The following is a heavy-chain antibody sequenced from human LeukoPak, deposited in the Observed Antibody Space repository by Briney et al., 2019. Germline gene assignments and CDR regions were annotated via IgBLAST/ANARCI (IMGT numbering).Heavy chain of an antibody. CDR3: ARDLDGSGSYPYNWFDP. Sequence: SETLSLTCTVSGYSISSGYYWGWIRQPPGKGLEWTGSIYHSGSTYYNPSLKSRVTISVDTSKNQFSLKLSSVTAADTAVYYCARDLDGSGSYPYNWFDPWGQGTLVTVSS. D-gene: IGHD3-10*01. CDR1: GYSISSGYY. J-gene: IGHJ5*02. V-gene: IGHV4-38-2*02. CDR2: IYHSGST.